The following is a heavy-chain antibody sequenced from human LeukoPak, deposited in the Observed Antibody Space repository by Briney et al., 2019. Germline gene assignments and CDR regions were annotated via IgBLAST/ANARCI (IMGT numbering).Heavy chain of an antibody. D-gene: IGHD3-3*01. V-gene: IGHV4-59*01. CDR2: IYYSGST. CDR1: GGSISSYY. J-gene: IGHJ4*02. Sequence: SETLSLTCTVSGGSISSYYWSWIRQPPGKGLEWIGYIYYSGSTNYNPSLKSRVTISVDTSKNQFSLKLSSVTAADTAVYYCGRAERRTIFGVVIAPYFDYWGQGTLVTVSS. CDR3: GRAERRTIFGVVIAPYFDY.